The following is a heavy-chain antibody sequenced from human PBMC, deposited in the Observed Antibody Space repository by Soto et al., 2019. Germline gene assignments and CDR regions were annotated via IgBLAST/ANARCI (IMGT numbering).Heavy chain of an antibody. CDR3: ARHRACNTACDFDH. J-gene: IGHJ4*02. CDR1: GDSIDSHGSH. D-gene: IGHD2-15*01. Sequence: QLQLRESGPGLERTSETLSLSCFVSGDSIDSHGSHWSWIRQSPGKGLEWIGTVAYTGTTYYPQPLRRLVTVSADKSKNQFSLKLTSVTAADTAVYYCARHRACNTACDFDHWGQGTLVTVSS. V-gene: IGHV4-39*01. CDR2: VAYTGTT.